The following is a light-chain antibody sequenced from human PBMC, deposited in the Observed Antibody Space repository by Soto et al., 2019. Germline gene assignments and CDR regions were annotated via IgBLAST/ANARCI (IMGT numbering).Light chain of an antibody. CDR1: SSDIGGYYY. CDR3: FSYAGSYTFYV. V-gene: IGLV2-11*01. J-gene: IGLJ1*01. Sequence: QSVLTQPRSVSVSPGQSVTISCTGTSSDIGGYYYVSWYQQHPGKAPNLMIYDVTKRPSGVPDRFSGSKSGTTASLTISGLQAEDEADYYCFSYAGSYTFYVFGTGTKVTVL. CDR2: DVT.